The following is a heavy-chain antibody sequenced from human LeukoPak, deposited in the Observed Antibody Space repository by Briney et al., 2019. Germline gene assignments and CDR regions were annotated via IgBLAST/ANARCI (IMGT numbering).Heavy chain of an antibody. Sequence: ASVKVSCKASGYTFTDYYVHWVRQAPGQGLEWMGWINPDSAGTDYAQSFQGRVTMTRDTSISTAYMELSRLTSDDTAVYYCARDLPSTSHWELDYWGQGTVVTVSS. CDR3: ARDLPSTSHWELDY. V-gene: IGHV1-2*02. J-gene: IGHJ4*02. CDR1: GYTFTDYY. CDR2: INPDSAGT. D-gene: IGHD1-26*01.